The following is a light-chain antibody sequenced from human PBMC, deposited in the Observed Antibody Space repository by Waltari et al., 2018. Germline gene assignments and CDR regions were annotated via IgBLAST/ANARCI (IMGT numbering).Light chain of an antibody. V-gene: IGKV3-20*01. CDR3: QQYDSSILYT. Sequence: VLTQSPGTLSLSPGERAILSCRASQSLTKRYLAWYQQKPGQAPRLLIYGASNRAAGIPDRFSDSGSGTDFTLTIDSLEPEDFAVYYCQQYDSSILYTFGQGTKLEIK. J-gene: IGKJ2*01. CDR1: QSLTKRY. CDR2: GAS.